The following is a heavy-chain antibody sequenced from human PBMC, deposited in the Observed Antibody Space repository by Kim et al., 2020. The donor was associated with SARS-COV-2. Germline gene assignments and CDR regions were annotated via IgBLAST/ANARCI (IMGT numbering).Heavy chain of an antibody. J-gene: IGHJ1*01. D-gene: IGHD3-3*01. V-gene: IGHV3-30*07. Sequence: KGRFTSARDNSKNTLYLKMNSLRAEDTAVYYCALSSGFWSGYYRGYFQHWGQGTLVTVSS. CDR3: ALSSGFWSGYYRGYFQH.